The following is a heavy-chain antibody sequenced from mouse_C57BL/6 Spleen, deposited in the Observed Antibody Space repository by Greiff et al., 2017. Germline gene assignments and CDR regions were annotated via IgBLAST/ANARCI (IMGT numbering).Heavy chain of an antibody. J-gene: IGHJ2*01. V-gene: IGHV1-82*01. D-gene: IGHD1-1*01. CDR1: GYAFSSSW. CDR2: IYPGDGDT. Sequence: QVQLQQSGPELVKPGASVKISCKASGYAFSSSWMNWVKQRPGKGLEWIGRIYPGDGDTNYNGKFKGKATLTADKSSSTAYMQLSSLTSEDSAVYFCARSYYGSSYDLDDWGQGTTRTVSS. CDR3: ARSYYGSSYDLDD.